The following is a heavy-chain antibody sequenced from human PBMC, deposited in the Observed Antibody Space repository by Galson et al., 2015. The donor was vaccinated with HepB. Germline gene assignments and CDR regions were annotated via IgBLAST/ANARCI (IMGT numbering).Heavy chain of an antibody. D-gene: IGHD3-16*02. J-gene: IGHJ4*02. CDR2: ISGSSGFI. V-gene: IGHV3-21*01. Sequence: SLRLSCAASGFTFSKYYMNWVRQAPGKGPEWVSSISGSSGFINYADSVKGRFTISRDNAKNALYLQMNSLGAEDTAVYYCARDPFEELSPPYFDYWGQGVLVTVSS. CDR3: ARDPFEELSPPYFDY. CDR1: GFTFSKYY.